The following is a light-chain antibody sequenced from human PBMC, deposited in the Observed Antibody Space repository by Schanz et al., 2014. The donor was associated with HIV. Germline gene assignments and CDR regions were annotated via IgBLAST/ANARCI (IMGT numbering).Light chain of an antibody. CDR3: SSYAGSNNLV. V-gene: IGLV2-8*01. CDR2: DVS. CDR1: SSDIGAYNS. Sequence: QSALTQPPSASGSPGQSVTISCTGTSSDIGAYNSVPWYQQYPGKAPKLMIYDVSNRPSGVSDRFSGSKSGNTASLTVSGLQAEDEADYYCSSYAGSNNLVFGGGTKLTVL. J-gene: IGLJ3*02.